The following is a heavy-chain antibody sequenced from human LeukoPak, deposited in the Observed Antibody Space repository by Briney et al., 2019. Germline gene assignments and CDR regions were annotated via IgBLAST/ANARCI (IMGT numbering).Heavy chain of an antibody. CDR3: ARVVRGATGSDY. CDR2: IYYSGST. J-gene: IGHJ4*02. D-gene: IGHD1-26*01. V-gene: IGHV4-59*07. CDR1: GASISEYY. Sequence: PSDTLSLTCTVSGASISEYYWSWLRQPPGKGLEWIGYIYYSGSTNYNPSLKSRVTLSVDTSKNQFSLKLSSVTAADTAVYYCARVVRGATGSDYWGQGTLVTVSS.